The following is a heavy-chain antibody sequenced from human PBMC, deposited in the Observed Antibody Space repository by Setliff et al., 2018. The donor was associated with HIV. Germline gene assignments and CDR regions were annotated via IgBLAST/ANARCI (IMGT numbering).Heavy chain of an antibody. CDR1: GYTFSGYY. Sequence: ASVEVSCKASGYTFSGYYIHWVRQAPGQGLEWMGWINPNSGGTNYAQKFQGRVNMTRDTSITTAYLELSSLRSDDTAVFFCARKKKDYYGSGSYSGYYYYYHMDVWGQGTTVTV. D-gene: IGHD3-10*01. J-gene: IGHJ6*03. CDR2: INPNSGGT. V-gene: IGHV1-2*02. CDR3: ARKKKDYYGSGSYSGYYYYYHMDV.